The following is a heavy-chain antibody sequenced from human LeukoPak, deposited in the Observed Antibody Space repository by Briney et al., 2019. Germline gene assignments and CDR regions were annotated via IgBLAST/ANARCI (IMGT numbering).Heavy chain of an antibody. D-gene: IGHD2-2*01. Sequence: GGSLRLSCAASGFTFSSYWMSWARQAPGKGLEWVANIKQDGSEKYYVDSVKGRFTISRDNAKNSLYLQMNSLRAEDTAVYYCARWVVVPASKTLPPPYNWFDPWGQGTLVTVSS. CDR2: IKQDGSEK. CDR3: ARWVVVPASKTLPPPYNWFDP. V-gene: IGHV3-7*01. J-gene: IGHJ5*02. CDR1: GFTFSSYW.